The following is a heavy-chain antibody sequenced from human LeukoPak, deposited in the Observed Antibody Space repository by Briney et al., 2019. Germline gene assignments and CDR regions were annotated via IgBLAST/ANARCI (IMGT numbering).Heavy chain of an antibody. CDR2: IYYSGST. Sequence: PSETLSLTCTVSGGSMSSHYWSWIRQPPGKGLEWIGYIYYSGSTNYNPSLKSRVTISVDTSKNQFSLKLSSVTAADTAVYYCARVAGVGGYDYGDYWGQGTLVTVSS. CDR1: GGSMSSHY. V-gene: IGHV4-59*11. D-gene: IGHD5-12*01. J-gene: IGHJ4*02. CDR3: ARVAGVGGYDYGDY.